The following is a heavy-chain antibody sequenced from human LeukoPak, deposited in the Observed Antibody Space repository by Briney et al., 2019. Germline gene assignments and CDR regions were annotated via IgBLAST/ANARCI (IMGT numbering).Heavy chain of an antibody. Sequence: SETLSLTCTVSGGSISSYYWSWIRQPPGKGLEWIGYIYYSGSTNYNPSLKSRVTISVDTSKNQFSLKLSSVTAADTAVYYCARGLRRXXAAXXXYWXQGTLVTVSS. CDR2: IYYSGST. J-gene: IGHJ4*02. CDR3: ARGLRRXXAAXXXY. D-gene: IGHD6-13*01. CDR1: GGSISSYY. V-gene: IGHV4-59*01.